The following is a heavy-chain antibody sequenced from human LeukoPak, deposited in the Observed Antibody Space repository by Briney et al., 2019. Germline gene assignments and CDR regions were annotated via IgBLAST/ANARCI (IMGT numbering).Heavy chain of an antibody. Sequence: PSETLSLTCTVSGGSISSSSYYWGWIRQPPGKGLEWIGYIYYSGSTNYNPSLKSRVTISVDTSKNQFSLKLSSVTAADTAVYYCARGLKISSGFDYWAREPWSPSPQ. CDR2: IYYSGST. D-gene: IGHD3-10*01. J-gene: IGHJ4*02. V-gene: IGHV4-61*05. CDR1: GGSISSSSYY. CDR3: ARGLKISSGFDY.